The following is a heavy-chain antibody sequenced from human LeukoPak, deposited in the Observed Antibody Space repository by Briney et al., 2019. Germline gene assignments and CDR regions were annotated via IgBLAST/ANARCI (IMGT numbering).Heavy chain of an antibody. CDR2: IYPSGST. V-gene: IGHV4-4*07. CDR1: GGSISSYY. Sequence: PSETLSLTCTVSGGSISSYYWSWIRQPAGKGLEYIGRIYPSGSTNYNPSLKSRVTMSVDTSKNQFSLKLSSVNAADTAVYYCARAPDFDILTGYPSYYFDYWGQGTLVTVSS. J-gene: IGHJ4*02. CDR3: ARAPDFDILTGYPSYYFDY. D-gene: IGHD3-9*01.